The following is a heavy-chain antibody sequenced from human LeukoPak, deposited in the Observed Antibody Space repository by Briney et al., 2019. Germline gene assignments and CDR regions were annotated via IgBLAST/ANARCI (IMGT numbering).Heavy chain of an antibody. V-gene: IGHV3-23*01. CDR2: ISGSTGTT. D-gene: IGHD1-1*01. Sequence: GGSLRLSCAASGFTFISYAMSWVRQAPGKGLEWVSGISGSTGTTYYADSEKGRFTISRDNSKNTLYLQMNSLRTEDTAVYYCARPPSTTWIHDAFDIWGQGTMVTVSS. CDR3: ARPPSTTWIHDAFDI. CDR1: GFTFISYA. J-gene: IGHJ3*02.